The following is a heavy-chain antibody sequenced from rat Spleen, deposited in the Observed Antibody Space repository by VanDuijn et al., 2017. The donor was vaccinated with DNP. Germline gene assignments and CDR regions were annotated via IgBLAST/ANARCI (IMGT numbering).Heavy chain of an antibody. CDR2: ISPSGGST. D-gene: IGHD1-1*01. CDR1: GFTFSNYD. J-gene: IGHJ4*01. CDR3: ARHPTTVYAMDA. Sequence: EVQLVESGGGLVQPGRSLKLSCAASGFTFSNYDMAWVRQAPTKGLEWVASISPSGGSTYYRDSVKGRFTVSRDNAKSSLYLQMDSLRSEDTATYYCARHPTTVYAMDAWGQGTSVTVSS. V-gene: IGHV5-25*01.